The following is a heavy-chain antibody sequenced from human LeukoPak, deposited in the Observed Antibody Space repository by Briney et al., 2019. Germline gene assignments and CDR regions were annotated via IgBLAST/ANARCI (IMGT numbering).Heavy chain of an antibody. CDR2: IKQDGTEK. CDR1: GFIFSTYW. CDR3: AKSLYGGCDY. Sequence: SGGSLRLSCAASGFIFSTYWMSWVRQAPGKGLEWVALIKQDGTEKYYVDSVEGRFTISRDNDKNSLHLQMNSLRAEDTAVYYCAKSLYGGCDYWGQGTVVTVSS. V-gene: IGHV3-7*03. D-gene: IGHD3-16*02. J-gene: IGHJ4*02.